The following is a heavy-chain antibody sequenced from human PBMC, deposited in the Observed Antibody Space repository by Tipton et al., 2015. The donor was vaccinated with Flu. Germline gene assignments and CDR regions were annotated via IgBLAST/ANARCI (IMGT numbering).Heavy chain of an antibody. CDR3: ARVIAVAGHYYYGMDV. CDR2: ISSSSSYI. V-gene: IGHV3-21*01. Sequence: CAASGFTFSSYSMNWVRQAPGKGLEWVSSISSSSSYIYYADSVKGRFTISRDNAKNSLYLQMNSLRAEDTAVYYCARVIAVAGHYYYGMDVWGQGTTVTVSS. D-gene: IGHD6-19*01. J-gene: IGHJ6*02. CDR1: GFTFSSYS.